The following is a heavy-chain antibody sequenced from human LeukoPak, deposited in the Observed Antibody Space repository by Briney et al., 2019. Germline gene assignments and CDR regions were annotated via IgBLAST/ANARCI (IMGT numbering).Heavy chain of an antibody. J-gene: IGHJ4*02. Sequence: SGPTLLKPTQTLTLTCTFSGFSLPTGGVGVGWIRQPPGKPLEWLALIYWNEDARYSPSLKTRLTITKDSSKNQVVLFMTDMDPVDTATYYCAHRPANAYAEYFDYWGQGILVAVSS. CDR1: GFSLPTGGVG. V-gene: IGHV2-5*01. CDR2: IYWNEDA. D-gene: IGHD3-16*01. CDR3: AHRPANAYAEYFDY.